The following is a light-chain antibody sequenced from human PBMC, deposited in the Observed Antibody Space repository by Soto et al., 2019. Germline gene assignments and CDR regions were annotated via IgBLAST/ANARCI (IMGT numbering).Light chain of an antibody. J-gene: IGKJ1*01. Sequence: EIVLTRSPGTLSLSPGERATLSCRASQSVSSIYLAWYQQKPGQAPRLLIYGASSRATGIPDRFSGSGSGTDFTLTISSLEPEDFAVYYCQQRSNWPPTFGQGTKVDIK. CDR3: QQRSNWPPT. V-gene: IGKV3D-20*02. CDR2: GAS. CDR1: QSVSSIY.